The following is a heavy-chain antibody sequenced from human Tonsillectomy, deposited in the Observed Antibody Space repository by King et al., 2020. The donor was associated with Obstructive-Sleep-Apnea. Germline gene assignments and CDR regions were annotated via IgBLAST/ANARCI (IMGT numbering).Heavy chain of an antibody. CDR3: ATTARGDFDYYGLDV. V-gene: IGHV3-23*04. CDR2: ISYRGGGT. Sequence: VQLVESGGGLVRPGGSLRLSCAASGFTLRRYAMNWVRRAPGKGLEWVSGISYRGGGTYYADSVKGRFTISRVNYNNTLYLQMNSLRADDTAIYYCATTARGDFDYYGLDVWGQGTTVTVFS. J-gene: IGHJ6*02. D-gene: IGHD6-6*01. CDR1: GFTLRRYA.